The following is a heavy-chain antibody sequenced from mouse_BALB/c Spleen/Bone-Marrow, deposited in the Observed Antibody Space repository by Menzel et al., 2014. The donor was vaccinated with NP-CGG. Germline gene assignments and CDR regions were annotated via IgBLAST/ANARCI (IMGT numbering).Heavy chain of an antibody. CDR3: ARGGIYYGMDY. V-gene: IGHV5-12*02. CDR1: GFTFSDYY. Sequence: VQLKESGGGLVQPGGSLKLSCATSGFTFSDYYMYWVRQTPEKRLEWVAYISNGGGSTYYPDTVKGRFTISRDNAKNTLYLQMSRLKSEGTAMYYCARGGIYYGMDYWGQGTSVTVSS. J-gene: IGHJ4*01. CDR2: ISNGGGST.